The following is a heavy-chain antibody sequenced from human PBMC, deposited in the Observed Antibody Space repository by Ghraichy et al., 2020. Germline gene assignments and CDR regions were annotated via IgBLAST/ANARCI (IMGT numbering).Heavy chain of an antibody. J-gene: IGHJ4*02. V-gene: IGHV3-21*01. Sequence: GGSLRLSCAASGFTFSSYSMNWVRQAPGKGLEWVSSISSSSNYIYYADSVKGRFTISRDNAKNSLYLQMSSLRAEDTAVYYCASQNSRSGGYTDYWGQGTLVTVSS. CDR2: ISSSSNYI. CDR1: GFTFSSYS. D-gene: IGHD1-26*01. CDR3: ASQNSRSGGYTDY.